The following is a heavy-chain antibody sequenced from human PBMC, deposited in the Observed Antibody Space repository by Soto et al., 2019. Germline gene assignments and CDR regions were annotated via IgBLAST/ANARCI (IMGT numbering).Heavy chain of an antibody. CDR1: GGTFSSHA. Sequence: QVQLVQSGTEVKKPGSSVKVSCKASGGTFSSHAISWVRQAPGQGLEWMGGIIPIFGTTNYAQRLQGRVSITADESTNTAYMELSSLRSEDTAVYYCAGSYKYGSGTFDAFDVWGQGTMVTVSS. V-gene: IGHV1-69*01. CDR3: AGSYKYGSGTFDAFDV. CDR2: IIPIFGTT. D-gene: IGHD3-10*01. J-gene: IGHJ3*01.